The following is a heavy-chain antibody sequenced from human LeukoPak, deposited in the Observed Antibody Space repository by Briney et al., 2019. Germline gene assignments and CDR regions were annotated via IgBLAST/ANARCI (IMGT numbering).Heavy chain of an antibody. D-gene: IGHD4-17*01. CDR3: ARARAYGDHVGSGSYYFDY. Sequence: SETLSLTCTVSGGSISSYYWSWIRQPAGKGLEWIGRIYTSGSTNYNPSLKSRVTMSVDTSKNQFSLKLSSVTAADTAVYYCARARAYGDHVGSGSYYFDYWGQGTLVTVSS. V-gene: IGHV4-4*07. CDR1: GGSISSYY. J-gene: IGHJ4*02. CDR2: IYTSGST.